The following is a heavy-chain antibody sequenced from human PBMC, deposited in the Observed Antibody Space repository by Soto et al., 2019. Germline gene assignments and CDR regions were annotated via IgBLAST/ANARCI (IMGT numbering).Heavy chain of an antibody. CDR3: AGHITFPDYC. D-gene: IGHD1-20*01. Sequence: EVQVVESGGGLVQPGGSLTLSCAASGFTFKNYWMDWVRQAPGKGLEWVANINQDGSEKNYVGSVKGRFTISRDNAENTLYLQMNSLRVEDTAIYYCAGHITFPDYCWGQGTLVTVSS. V-gene: IGHV3-7*05. J-gene: IGHJ4*02. CDR1: GFTFKNYW. CDR2: INQDGSEK.